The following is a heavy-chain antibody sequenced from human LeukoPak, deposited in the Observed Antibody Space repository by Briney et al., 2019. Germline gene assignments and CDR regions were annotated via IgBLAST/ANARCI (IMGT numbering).Heavy chain of an antibody. D-gene: IGHD5-18*01. CDR1: GFTFSSYG. Sequence: GGSLRLSCAASGFTFSSYGMHWVRQAPGKGLEWVAFIRYDGSNKYYADSVKGRFTISRDNSKSTLYLQMNSLRAEDTAVYYCARGAQLWFHYWGQGTLVTVSS. CDR3: ARGAQLWFHY. V-gene: IGHV3-30*02. CDR2: IRYDGSNK. J-gene: IGHJ4*02.